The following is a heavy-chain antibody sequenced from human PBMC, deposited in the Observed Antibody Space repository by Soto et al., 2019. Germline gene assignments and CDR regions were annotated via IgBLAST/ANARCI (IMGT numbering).Heavy chain of an antibody. Sequence: GGSLRLSCAASGFTFSNYAMTWVRQAPGKGLEWVSAISASGGSPYYTDSVNGRFTISRDNSKSTLYLQVNSLKSEDTAVYYCAKARPSGGYYSVEALDIPGPGTILTLS. J-gene: IGHJ3*02. V-gene: IGHV3-23*01. CDR2: ISASGGSP. CDR3: AKARPSGGYYSVEALDI. D-gene: IGHD3-22*01. CDR1: GFTFSNYA.